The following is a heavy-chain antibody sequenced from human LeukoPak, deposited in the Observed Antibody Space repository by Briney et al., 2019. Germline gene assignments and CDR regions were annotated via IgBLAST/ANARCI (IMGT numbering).Heavy chain of an antibody. D-gene: IGHD2-15*01. CDR3: ATGGEGCYCSVGSSYVEDY. Sequence: GGSLRLSCAASGFTLSIYGMHWVRQAPGKGLEGVAFIRYDGSNKYYADSVKGRFTISRDNSKNTLYLQMNTLSAQDTTVYAYATGGEGCYCSVGSSYVEDYWGQGTLVTVSS. CDR2: IRYDGSNK. CDR1: GFTLSIYG. V-gene: IGHV3-30*02. J-gene: IGHJ4*02.